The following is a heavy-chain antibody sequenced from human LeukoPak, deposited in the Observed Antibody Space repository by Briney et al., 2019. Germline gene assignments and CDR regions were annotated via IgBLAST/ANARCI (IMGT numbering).Heavy chain of an antibody. CDR3: ARGRYDSSGSYSLFDY. CDR2: IGSSGSTV. J-gene: IGHJ4*02. Sequence: PGGSLRLSCAASGFTFSTYEMNWVRQAPGKGLEWVSYIGSSGSTVYYADSVKGRFTISRDNAKNSLYLQMNSLRAEDTAVYYCARGRYDSSGSYSLFDYWGQGTLVTVSS. CDR1: GFTFSTYE. D-gene: IGHD3-22*01. V-gene: IGHV3-48*03.